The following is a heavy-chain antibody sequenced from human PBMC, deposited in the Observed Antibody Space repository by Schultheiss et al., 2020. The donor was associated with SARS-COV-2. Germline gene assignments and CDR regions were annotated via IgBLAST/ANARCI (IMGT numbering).Heavy chain of an antibody. CDR1: GFTFSSYA. CDR2: ISSSSSTI. CDR3: AKEDRSGYEDY. V-gene: IGHV3-48*01. Sequence: GGSLRLSCAASGFTFSSYAMSWIRQAPGKGLEWVSYISSSSSTIYYADSAKGRFTISRDNAKNSLYLQMNSLRAEDTAVYYCAKEDRSGYEDYWGQGTLVTVSS. J-gene: IGHJ4*02. D-gene: IGHD3-3*01.